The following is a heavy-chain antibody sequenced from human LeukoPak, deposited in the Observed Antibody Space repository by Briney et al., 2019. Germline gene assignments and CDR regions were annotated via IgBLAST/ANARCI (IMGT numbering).Heavy chain of an antibody. J-gene: IGHJ4*02. D-gene: IGHD6-19*01. CDR1: GFTFSSYE. Sequence: GGSLRLSCAASGFTFSSYEMNWVRQAPGKGLEWVSYISSSGSTIYYADSVKGRFTISRDNAKNSLYLQMNSLRAEDPAVYYCARGGGISAVAGRRFDYWGQGTLVTVSS. CDR2: ISSSGSTI. CDR3: ARGGGISAVAGRRFDY. V-gene: IGHV3-48*03.